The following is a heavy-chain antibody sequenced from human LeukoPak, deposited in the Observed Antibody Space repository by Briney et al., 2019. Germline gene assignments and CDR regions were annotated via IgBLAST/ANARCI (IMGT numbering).Heavy chain of an antibody. CDR1: GGSISSYY. CDR3: AKRALEENYFDY. J-gene: IGHJ4*02. D-gene: IGHD6-6*01. CDR2: VYTRGGT. V-gene: IGHV4-4*07. Sequence: SETLSLTCTVSGGSISSYYWSWVRQPAGKGLEYIGLVYTRGGTNYNPSPKSRVTMSLDTSTNQFSLKLSSVTAADTAVYYCAKRALEENYFDYWGQGTLVTVSS.